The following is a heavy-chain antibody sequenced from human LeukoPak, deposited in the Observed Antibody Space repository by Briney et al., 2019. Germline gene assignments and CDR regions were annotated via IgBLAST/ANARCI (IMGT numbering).Heavy chain of an antibody. D-gene: IGHD3-10*01. V-gene: IGHV3-30*18. CDR1: GFTFSSYG. Sequence: GGSLRLSCAASGFTFSSYGMHWVRQAPGKGLEWVAVISYDGSNKYYADSVKGRFTISRDNSKNTLYLQMNSLRAEDTAVYYCAKAPGSGPSYYFDYWGQGTLVTVSS. CDR3: AKAPGSGPSYYFDY. J-gene: IGHJ4*02. CDR2: ISYDGSNK.